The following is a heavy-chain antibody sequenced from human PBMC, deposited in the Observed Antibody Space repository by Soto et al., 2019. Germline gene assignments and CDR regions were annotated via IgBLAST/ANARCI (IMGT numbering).Heavy chain of an antibody. V-gene: IGHV3-23*01. D-gene: IGHD3-22*01. J-gene: IGHJ4*02. CDR2: ISGSASAT. CDR3: ARGTNFFSIGYPPMYFDF. CDR1: GFSFSNYA. Sequence: GGNLRLSSATSGFSFSNYAMSWVRQAPGKGLEWVSLISGSASATHYADSVKGRFTISRDNSKRTGYLQLNSLRAEDTAVYYCARGTNFFSIGYPPMYFDFSCQG.